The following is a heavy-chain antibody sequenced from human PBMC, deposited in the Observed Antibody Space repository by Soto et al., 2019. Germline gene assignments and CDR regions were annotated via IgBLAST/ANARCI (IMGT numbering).Heavy chain of an antibody. V-gene: IGHV3-23*01. Sequence: GGSLRLSCAASGFTFSSYAMSWVRQAPGKGLEWVSAISGSGGSTYYADSVKGRCTISRDNSKNTLYLQMNSLRAEDTAVYYCAKVPSYYDSSGYYNYWGQGTLVTVAS. J-gene: IGHJ4*02. CDR3: AKVPSYYDSSGYYNY. CDR2: ISGSGGST. CDR1: GFTFSSYA. D-gene: IGHD3-22*01.